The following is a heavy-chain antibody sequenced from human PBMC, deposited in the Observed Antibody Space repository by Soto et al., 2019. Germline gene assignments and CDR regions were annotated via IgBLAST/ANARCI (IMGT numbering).Heavy chain of an antibody. J-gene: IGHJ4*02. CDR2: INHSGST. V-gene: IGHV4-34*01. Sequence: SETLSLTCAVYGGSFSGYYWSWIRQPPGKGLEWIGEINHSGSTNYNPSLKSRVTISVDTSKNQFSLKLSSVPAADTAVCYCARIGGLNVDTAMGRPFDYWGQGTLVTVSS. D-gene: IGHD5-18*01. CDR3: ARIGGLNVDTAMGRPFDY. CDR1: GGSFSGYY.